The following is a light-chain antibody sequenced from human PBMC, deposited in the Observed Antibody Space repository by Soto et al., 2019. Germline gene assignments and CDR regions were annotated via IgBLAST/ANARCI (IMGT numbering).Light chain of an antibody. CDR3: SSYTSSSTRV. J-gene: IGLJ2*01. V-gene: IGLV2-14*01. Sequence: QSALTQPASVSGSPGQSITISCTGTNSVVGGYNYVSWYQQHPGKAPKLMIYDVSNRPSGVSNRFSGSKSGNTASLTISGLQADEEADYYCSSYTSSSTRVFGGGTKLTVL. CDR1: NSVVGGYNY. CDR2: DVS.